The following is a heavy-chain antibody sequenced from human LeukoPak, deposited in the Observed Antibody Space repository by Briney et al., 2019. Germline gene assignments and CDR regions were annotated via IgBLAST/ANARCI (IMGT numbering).Heavy chain of an antibody. J-gene: IGHJ4*02. Sequence: GGSLRLSCAASGFTFSNAWMSWVRQAPGKGLEWVANIKQDGSDKYYVDSVKGRFTISRDNAKNSLFLQMNSLRAEDTAVYYCARVRCSSNSCFPDYWGQGTLVTVSS. CDR1: GFTFSNAW. V-gene: IGHV3-7*01. CDR3: ARVRCSSNSCFPDY. D-gene: IGHD2-2*01. CDR2: IKQDGSDK.